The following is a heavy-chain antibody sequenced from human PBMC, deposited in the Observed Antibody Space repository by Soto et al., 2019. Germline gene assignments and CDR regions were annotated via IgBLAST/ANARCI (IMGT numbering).Heavy chain of an antibody. CDR3: ARVWGGAFDI. CDR2: IYYSGST. CDR1: GGSISSYY. V-gene: IGHV4-59*01. J-gene: IGHJ3*02. Sequence: QVQLQESGPGLVKPSETLSLTCTVSGGSISSYYWSWIRQPPGKGLEWIGYIYYSGSTNYNPSLXMXVXIXXDTSKNQFSLTLTSVTAADTAVYYCARVWGGAFDIWGQGTMVTVSS. D-gene: IGHD3-10*01.